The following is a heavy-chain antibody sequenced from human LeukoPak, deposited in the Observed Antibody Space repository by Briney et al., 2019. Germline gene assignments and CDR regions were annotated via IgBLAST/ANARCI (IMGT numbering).Heavy chain of an antibody. Sequence: SETLSLTCTVSGGSISSYYWSWIRQPPGKGLEWIGYIYYSGSTNYNPPLKSRVTISVDTSKNQFSLKLSSVTAADTAVYYCARYAAGLDYWGQGTLVTVSS. V-gene: IGHV4-59*01. CDR3: ARYAAGLDY. D-gene: IGHD6-13*01. CDR2: IYYSGST. CDR1: GGSISSYY. J-gene: IGHJ4*02.